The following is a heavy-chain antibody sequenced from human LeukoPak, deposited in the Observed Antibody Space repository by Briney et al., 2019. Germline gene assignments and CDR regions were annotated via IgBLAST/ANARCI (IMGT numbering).Heavy chain of an antibody. V-gene: IGHV4-30-2*01. D-gene: IGHD3-10*01. CDR1: GGSISSGGYY. CDR3: ARDFRETQRRSMRRYYYYYMDV. CDR2: IYHSGST. Sequence: SQTLSLTCTVSGGSISSGGYYWSWIRQPPGKGLEWIGYIYHSGSTYYNPSLKSRVTISVDTSKNQFSLKLSSVTAADTAVYYCARDFRETQRRSMRRYYYYYMDVWGKGTTVTVSS. J-gene: IGHJ6*03.